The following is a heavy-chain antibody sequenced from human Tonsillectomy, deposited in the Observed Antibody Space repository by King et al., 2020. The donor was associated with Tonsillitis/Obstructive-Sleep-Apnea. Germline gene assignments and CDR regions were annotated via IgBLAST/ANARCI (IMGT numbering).Heavy chain of an antibody. D-gene: IGHD3-22*01. Sequence: QLVQSGGGLVQPGRSLRLSCTASGFTFGDYAISWVRQAPGKGLEWVGFIRSKAYGGTTEYAASVKGRFTFSRDDSKTIAYLQMNSLKNEDTAVYFCTRGSNYFDSMGFFFVSYFDLWGRGTLVTVSS. CDR3: TRGSNYFDSMGFFFVSYFDL. CDR2: IRSKAYGGTT. CDR1: GFTFGDYA. V-gene: IGHV3-49*04. J-gene: IGHJ2*01.